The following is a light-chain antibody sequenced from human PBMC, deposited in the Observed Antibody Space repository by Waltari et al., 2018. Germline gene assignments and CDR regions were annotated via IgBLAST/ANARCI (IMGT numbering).Light chain of an antibody. J-gene: IGLJ3*02. Sequence: QSVVTQPPSASGTPGQRVILSCSGRSSNIGSNTVHCCQQLPGTAPKLLIFFNNQRPSGVPDRFSGSKSGTSASLAISGLRSEDEAHYYCAVWDDSLNGWVFGGGTKLTVL. CDR3: AVWDDSLNGWV. CDR2: FNN. CDR1: SSNIGSNT. V-gene: IGLV1-44*01.